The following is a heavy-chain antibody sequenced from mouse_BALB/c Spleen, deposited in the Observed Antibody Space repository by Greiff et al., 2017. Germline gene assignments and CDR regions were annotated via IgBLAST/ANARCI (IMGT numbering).Heavy chain of an antibody. V-gene: IGHV5-6-3*01. J-gene: IGHJ2*01. CDR1: GFTFSSYG. Sequence: EVKLVESGGGLVQPGGSLKLSCAASGFTFSSYGMSWVRQTPDKRLELVATINSNGGSTYYPDSVKGRFTISRDNAKNTLYLQMSSLKSEDTAMYYCARDSSGFYFDYWGQGTTLTVSS. CDR2: INSNGGST. D-gene: IGHD3-1*01. CDR3: ARDSSGFYFDY.